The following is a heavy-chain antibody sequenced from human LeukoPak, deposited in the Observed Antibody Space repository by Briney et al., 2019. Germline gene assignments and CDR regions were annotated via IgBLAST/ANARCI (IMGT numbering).Heavy chain of an antibody. CDR1: GGSIRSSSYY. D-gene: IGHD3-10*01. J-gene: IGHJ5*02. CDR2: IYYSGST. V-gene: IGHV4-39*07. CDR3: ARERTMVRGMSWFDP. Sequence: SETLSLTCSVSGGSIRSSSYYWGWIRQPPGKGLEWIGSIYYSGSTYYNSSLKSRVTIAEDTSKNQFSLKLTSVAAADTAVYYCARERTMVRGMSWFDPWGQGTLVTVSS.